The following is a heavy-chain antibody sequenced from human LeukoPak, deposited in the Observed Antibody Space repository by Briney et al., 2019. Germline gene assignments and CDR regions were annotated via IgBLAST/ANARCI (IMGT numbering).Heavy chain of an antibody. D-gene: IGHD5-18*01. CDR2: ISGSGGST. CDR1: GFAFDSYA. CDR3: ARERGYSVVDY. Sequence: GGSLRLSCAASGFAFDSYAMSWVRQAPGKGLEWVSGISGSGGSTYYADSVKGRFTISRDNSKNTLYLQMNSLRAEDTAVYYCARERGYSVVDYWGQGTLVTVSS. J-gene: IGHJ4*02. V-gene: IGHV3-23*01.